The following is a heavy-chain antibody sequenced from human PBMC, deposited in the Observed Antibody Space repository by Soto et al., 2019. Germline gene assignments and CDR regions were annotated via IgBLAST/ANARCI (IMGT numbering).Heavy chain of an antibody. CDR3: ARDRGDWGVYFDY. Sequence: SETLSLTCTFSGGSISSYYWSWIRQPPGKGLEWIGYIYYSGSTNYNPSLKSRVTISVDTSKNQFSLKLSSVTAADTAVYYCARDRGDWGVYFDYWGQGTLVTVSS. J-gene: IGHJ4*02. D-gene: IGHD7-27*01. CDR2: IYYSGST. V-gene: IGHV4-59*01. CDR1: GGSISSYY.